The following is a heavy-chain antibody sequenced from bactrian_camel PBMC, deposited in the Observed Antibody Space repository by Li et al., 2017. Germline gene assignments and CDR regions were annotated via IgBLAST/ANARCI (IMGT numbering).Heavy chain of an antibody. D-gene: IGHD6*01. CDR1: GATFSSLS. CDR3: AEGRGSRGEHCYSLNY. J-gene: IGHJ4*01. CDR2: IYTGGGST. Sequence: HVQLVESGGGSVQPGGSLRLSCAVSGATFSSLSVAWFRPVPGKGREAVALIYTGGGSTYYASSVKGRFTVSRDNFGDTVYLQMTNLQPEDTAMYYCAEGRGSRGEHCYSLNYWGQGTQVTVS. V-gene: IGHV3S1*01.